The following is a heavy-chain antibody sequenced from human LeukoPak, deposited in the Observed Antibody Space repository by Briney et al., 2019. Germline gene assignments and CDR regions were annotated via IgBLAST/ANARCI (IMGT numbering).Heavy chain of an antibody. V-gene: IGHV1-18*01. D-gene: IGHD5-24*01. CDR3: ARDLGWDGYNYNGY. Sequence: ASVKVSCKASGYTFTSYGISWVRQAPRQGLEWMGWISAYNGNTNYAQKLQGRVTMTTDTSTSTAYMELRSLRSDDTAVYYCARDLGWDGYNYNGYWGQGTLVTVSS. J-gene: IGHJ4*02. CDR2: ISAYNGNT. CDR1: GYTFTSYG.